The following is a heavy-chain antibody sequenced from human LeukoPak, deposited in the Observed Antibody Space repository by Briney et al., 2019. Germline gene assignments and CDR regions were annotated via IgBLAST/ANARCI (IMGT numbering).Heavy chain of an antibody. D-gene: IGHD2-2*01. CDR3: AKDLGVPAATLFDS. V-gene: IGHV3-23*01. CDR1: GFTFSSDA. CDR2: ISGSGGST. Sequence: GGSLRVSCAASGFTFSSDAMSCVRQAPGKGLEWVSTISGSGGSTYYADSVKGRFTISRDNSKNTLYLQMNSLRAEDTAVYYCAKDLGVPAATLFDSWGQGTLVTVPS. J-gene: IGHJ4*02.